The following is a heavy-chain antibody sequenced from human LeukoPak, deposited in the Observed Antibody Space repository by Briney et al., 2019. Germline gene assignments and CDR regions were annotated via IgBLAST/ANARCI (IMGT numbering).Heavy chain of an antibody. D-gene: IGHD3-10*01. J-gene: IGHJ4*02. CDR1: GFTFSDYY. V-gene: IGHV3-11*04. CDR2: ISSSGSTI. CDR3: ARDTSITMVRGVIIMPRGSTGLDY. Sequence: PGGSLRLSCAASGFTFSDYYMSWIRQAPGKGLEWVSYISSSGSTIYYADSVKGRFTISRDNAKNSLYLQMNSLRAEDTAVYYCARDTSITMVRGVIIMPRGSTGLDYWGQGTLVTVSS.